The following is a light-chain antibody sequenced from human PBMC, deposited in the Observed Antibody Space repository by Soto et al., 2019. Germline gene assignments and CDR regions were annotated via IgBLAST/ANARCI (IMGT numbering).Light chain of an antibody. CDR2: KAS. CDR3: QEATRIPIT. J-gene: IGKJ5*01. Sequence: DIQVTQSHSTLSASIGDRVIITCRASQNISTWLAWYRQRPGRAPNLLIYKASSLESGVPSRFSGSGSGTDFTLTISSLQPEDFGTYYCQEATRIPITFGRRTLLE. CDR1: QNISTW. V-gene: IGKV1-5*03.